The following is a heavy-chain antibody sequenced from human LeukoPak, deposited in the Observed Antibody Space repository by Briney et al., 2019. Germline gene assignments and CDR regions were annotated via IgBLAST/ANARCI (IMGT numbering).Heavy chain of an antibody. CDR1: GFIFNTFS. V-gene: IGHV3-48*01. CDR3: ARVRGLVAAGHYFDY. CDR2: ISGSGNTI. Sequence: GGSLRLSCAASGFIFNTFSMNWVRQAPGKGLEWISYISGSGNTIYYAGSVKGRFTISRDNAKNSLYLQMNSLRADDTALYYCARVRGLVAAGHYFDYWGQGTLVTISS. D-gene: IGHD6-13*01. J-gene: IGHJ4*02.